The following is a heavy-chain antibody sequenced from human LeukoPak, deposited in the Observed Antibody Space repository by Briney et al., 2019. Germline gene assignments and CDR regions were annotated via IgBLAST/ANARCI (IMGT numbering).Heavy chain of an antibody. CDR3: ARGDCSSTICYSPMDV. V-gene: IGHV4-38-2*02. Sequence: SETLSLTCTVAGYSISSGYYWVWIRQPPGKGLEWIGSIYRSGSTNYNPSLKSRVTISVDTSQNQFSLKVNSVTAADTAVYYCARGDCSSTICYSPMDVWGKGTTVTVSS. CDR2: IYRSGST. D-gene: IGHD2-2*01. CDR1: GYSISSGYY. J-gene: IGHJ6*03.